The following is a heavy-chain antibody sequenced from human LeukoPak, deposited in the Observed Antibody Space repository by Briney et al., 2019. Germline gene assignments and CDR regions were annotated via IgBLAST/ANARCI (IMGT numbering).Heavy chain of an antibody. CDR3: ARLGGYCSSTSCQDAEKN. V-gene: IGHV1-2*02. J-gene: IGHJ4*02. D-gene: IGHD2-2*01. CDR2: INPNSGGT. Sequence: ASGKLSCKASGYTFTCYYMHWVRQAPGQGLEWMGWINPNSGGTNYAQKFQGRVTMTRDTSISTAYMELSRLRSDDTAVYYCARLGGYCSSTSCQDAEKNWGQGTLVTVSS. CDR1: GYTFTCYY.